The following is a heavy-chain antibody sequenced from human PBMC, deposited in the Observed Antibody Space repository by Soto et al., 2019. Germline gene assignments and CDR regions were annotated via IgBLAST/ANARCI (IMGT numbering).Heavy chain of an antibody. Sequence: ASVKVSCKASGYPFSGYYMHWVRQAPGQGPEWMGWVNPNNGGTNYVQKFQGRVTMTGDMFISTGYLELTRLRSDDTAVYYCARGPMWQQQLVRDYGMDVWGQGTTVTVSS. V-gene: IGHV1-2*02. CDR1: GYPFSGYY. D-gene: IGHD6-13*01. CDR2: VNPNNGGT. CDR3: ARGPMWQQQLVRDYGMDV. J-gene: IGHJ6*02.